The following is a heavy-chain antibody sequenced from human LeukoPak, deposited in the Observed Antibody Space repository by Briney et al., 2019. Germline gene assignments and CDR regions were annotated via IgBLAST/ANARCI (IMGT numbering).Heavy chain of an antibody. CDR3: AKDVDADDYVWGSYRAFDY. V-gene: IGHV3-23*01. CDR2: ISGSGGST. J-gene: IGHJ4*02. CDR1: GFTFSSYA. D-gene: IGHD3-16*02. Sequence: GGSLRLSCAASGFTFSSYAMSWVRQAPGKGLEWVSAISGSGGSTYYADSVKGRFTISRDNSKNPLYLQMNSLRAEDTAVYYCAKDVDADDYVWGSYRAFDYWGQGTLVTVSS.